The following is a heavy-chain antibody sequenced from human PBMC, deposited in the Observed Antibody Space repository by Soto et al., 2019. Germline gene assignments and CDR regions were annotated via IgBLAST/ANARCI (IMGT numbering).Heavy chain of an antibody. Sequence: EVQLVESGGGFVQPGGSLRLSCAASGFSLRGYSMCWVRQAPGKGLEWVSYISGSGTTIYYADSVKGRFTISRDNAKNSVYLQMNSLGDEDTAVYYCARGAGYGDYGGYWGQGTLVTVSS. J-gene: IGHJ4*02. V-gene: IGHV3-48*02. CDR1: GFSLRGYS. CDR2: ISGSGTTI. D-gene: IGHD4-17*01. CDR3: ARGAGYGDYGGY.